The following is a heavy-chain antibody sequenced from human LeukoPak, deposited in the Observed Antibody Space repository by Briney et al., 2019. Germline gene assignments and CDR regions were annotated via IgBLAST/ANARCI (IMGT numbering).Heavy chain of an antibody. J-gene: IGHJ4*02. Sequence: PGGSLRLSCAASGFTVSSNYVSWVRQAPGKGLEWVSTIYRGGSTYYADSAKGRFTISRDNSKNTVYLQINTLRVEDTAVYYCARGGLETAVKYFFDYWGQGTLITVSS. CDR1: GFTVSSNY. CDR3: ARGGLETAVKYFFDY. V-gene: IGHV3-66*01. CDR2: IYRGGST. D-gene: IGHD1-1*01.